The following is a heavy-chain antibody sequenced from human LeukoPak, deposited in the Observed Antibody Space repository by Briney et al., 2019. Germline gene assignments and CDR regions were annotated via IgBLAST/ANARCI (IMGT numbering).Heavy chain of an antibody. J-gene: IGHJ6*04. CDR3: ARDDGDV. Sequence: PGVSLRLSCVSSGFTFSNYWMKWVRQAPGKGLEWVASINEDGSGKFSVGSVKDRITISRDNTRNSLDLQINSLTVEDTAIYYCARDDGDVWGTGTTVTVSS. V-gene: IGHV3-7*01. CDR2: INEDGSGK. CDR1: GFTFSNYW.